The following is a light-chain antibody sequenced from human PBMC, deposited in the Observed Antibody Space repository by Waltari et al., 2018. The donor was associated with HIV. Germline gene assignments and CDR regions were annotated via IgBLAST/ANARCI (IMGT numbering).Light chain of an antibody. CDR2: DVS. Sequence: EIVMTQSPATLSVSPGERATLSCRASQSINTALAGYQQKPGQAPRLLIYDVSTRATGVPTRFSGGGSGTEFTLTISSLQSEDFGVYYCQQYKQLPPYIFGQGTKLEI. J-gene: IGKJ2*01. V-gene: IGKV3-15*01. CDR3: QQYKQLPPYI. CDR1: QSINTA.